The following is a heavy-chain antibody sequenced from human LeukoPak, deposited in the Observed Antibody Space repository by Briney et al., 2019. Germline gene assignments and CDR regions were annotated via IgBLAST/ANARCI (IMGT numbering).Heavy chain of an antibody. D-gene: IGHD3-16*01. CDR2: LSGSGGTT. CDR1: GFMFGSYA. V-gene: IGHV3-23*01. J-gene: IGHJ6*02. Sequence: GGSLRLSCAASGFMFGSYAMSWVRQAPGRGLEWVSTLSGSGGTTYYVDSVKGRFTISRDNSKNTLSLQMNSLSAEDTAVYYCAKRGGYYYYGMDVWGQGTTVTVSS. CDR3: AKRGGYYYYGMDV.